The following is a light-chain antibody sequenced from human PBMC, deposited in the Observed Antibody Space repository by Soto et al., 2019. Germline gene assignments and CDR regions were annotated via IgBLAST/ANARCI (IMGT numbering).Light chain of an antibody. CDR1: SADIDAFNY. Sequence: QSVLTQPASVSGSPGQSITISCAGTSADIDAFNYVSWYQHHPGKAPKLLIYDVSDRPSGVSTRFSASKSANTASLTISGLQADDEADYYCSSYSTSSALVFGGGTKVTVL. J-gene: IGLJ2*01. V-gene: IGLV2-14*03. CDR2: DVS. CDR3: SSYSTSSALV.